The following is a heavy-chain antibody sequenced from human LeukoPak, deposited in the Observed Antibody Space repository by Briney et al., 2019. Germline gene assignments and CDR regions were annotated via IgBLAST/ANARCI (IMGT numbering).Heavy chain of an antibody. CDR2: IYYSGST. D-gene: IGHD6-19*01. CDR3: ARRGYSSGWYGSVEYFQH. V-gene: IGHV4-39*01. Sequence: SETLSLTCTVSGGSISSSSYYWGWIRQPPGKGLEWIGSIYYSGSTYYNPSLKSRVTISVDTSKNQFSLKLSSVTAADTAVYYCARRGYSSGWYGSVEYFQHWGQGTLVTVSS. J-gene: IGHJ1*01. CDR1: GGSISSSSYY.